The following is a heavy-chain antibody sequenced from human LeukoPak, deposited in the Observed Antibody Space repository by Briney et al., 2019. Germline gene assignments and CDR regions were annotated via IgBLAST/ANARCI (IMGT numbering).Heavy chain of an antibody. V-gene: IGHV1-24*01. CDR3: ATSSYGFFDY. D-gene: IGHD4-17*01. CDR1: GYTFTGYY. Sequence: ASVKVSCKASGYTFTGYYMHWVRQAPGKGLEWMGGFDPEDGETIYAQKFQGRVTMTEDTSTDTAYMELSSLRSEDTAVYYCATSSYGFFDYWGQGTLVTVSS. CDR2: FDPEDGET. J-gene: IGHJ4*02.